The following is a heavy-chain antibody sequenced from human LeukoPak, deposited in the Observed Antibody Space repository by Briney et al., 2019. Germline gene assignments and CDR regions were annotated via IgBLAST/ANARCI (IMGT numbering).Heavy chain of an antibody. J-gene: IGHJ5*02. Sequence: ASVKVSCKASGYTFTSYYMHWVRQAPGQGLEWMGIINPSGGSTSYAQKFQGRVTMTRDTSTSTVYMELSSLRSEDTAVYYCARDRAIGYDSSGYYYASWFDPWGQGTLVTVSS. CDR1: GYTFTSYY. CDR3: ARDRAIGYDSSGYYYASWFDP. V-gene: IGHV1-46*01. CDR2: INPSGGST. D-gene: IGHD3-22*01.